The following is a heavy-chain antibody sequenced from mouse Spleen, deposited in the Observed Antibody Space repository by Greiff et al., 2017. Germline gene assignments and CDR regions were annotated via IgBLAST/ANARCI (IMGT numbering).Heavy chain of an antibody. J-gene: IGHJ3*01. D-gene: IGHD2-4*01. V-gene: IGHV14-4*02. CDR1: GFNITDYY. CDR2: IDPENGDT. CDR3: KRDDLTYAY. Sequence: VQLQQSGAELVRSGASVKLSCTASGFNITDYYMHWVKQRPEQGLEWIGWIDPENGDTEYAPKFQGKATLTADTSSNTAYLQLSSLTSEDTAVYYCKRDDLTYAYWGQGTLVTVSA.